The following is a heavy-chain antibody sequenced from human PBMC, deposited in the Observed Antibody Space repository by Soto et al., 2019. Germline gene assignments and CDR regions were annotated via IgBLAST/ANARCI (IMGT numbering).Heavy chain of an antibody. CDR2: FDPEDGET. CDR3: VYDSSGYYYSYFDY. D-gene: IGHD3-22*01. V-gene: IGHV1-24*01. CDR1: GYTLTELS. J-gene: IGHJ4*02. Sequence: ASVKVSCKVSGYTLTELSMHWVRQAPGKGLEWMGGFDPEDGETIYAQKFQGRVTMTEDTSTDTAYMELSSLRSEDTAVYYCVYDSSGYYYSYFDYWGQGTLLTVSS.